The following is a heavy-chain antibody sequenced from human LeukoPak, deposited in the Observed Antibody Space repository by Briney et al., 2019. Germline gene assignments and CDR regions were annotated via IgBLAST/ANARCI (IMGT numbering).Heavy chain of an antibody. J-gene: IGHJ5*02. CDR3: ARGVVAIFGVVMAPYNWFDP. V-gene: IGHV4-34*01. CDR2: INHSGST. D-gene: IGHD3-3*01. Sequence: SSETLSLTCAVYGGSFSGYYWSWIRQPPGKGLEWIGEINHSGSTNYNPSLKSRVTISVDTSKNQFFLKLSSVTAADTAVYYCARGVVAIFGVVMAPYNWFDPWGQGTLVTVSS. CDR1: GGSFSGYY.